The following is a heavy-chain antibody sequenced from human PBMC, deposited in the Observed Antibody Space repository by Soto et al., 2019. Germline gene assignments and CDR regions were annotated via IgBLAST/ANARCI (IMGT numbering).Heavy chain of an antibody. Sequence: GGSLRLSCAASGFPFSSYAMHWVRQAPGKGLEWVAVISYDGSNKYYADSVKGRFTISRDNSKNTLYLQMNSLRAEDTAVYYCARDYFLFLSYYGMDVWGQGTTVTVSS. CDR2: ISYDGSNK. D-gene: IGHD3-3*01. CDR3: ARDYFLFLSYYGMDV. CDR1: GFPFSSYA. V-gene: IGHV3-30-3*01. J-gene: IGHJ6*02.